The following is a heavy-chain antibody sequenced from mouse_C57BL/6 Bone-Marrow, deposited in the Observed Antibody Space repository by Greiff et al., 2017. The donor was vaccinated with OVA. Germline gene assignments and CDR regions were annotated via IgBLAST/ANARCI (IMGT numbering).Heavy chain of an antibody. V-gene: IGHV1-69*01. D-gene: IGHD1-1*01. CDR3: ARLGTTVVAHFDY. CDR1: GYTFPSYW. CDR2: IDPSDSYT. Sequence: VQLQQSGAELVMPGASVKLSCKASGYTFPSYWMHWVKQRPGQGLEWIGEIDPSDSYTNYNQKFKGKSTLTVDKSSSTAYMQLSSLTSEDSAVYYCARLGTTVVAHFDYWGQGTTLTVSS. J-gene: IGHJ2*01.